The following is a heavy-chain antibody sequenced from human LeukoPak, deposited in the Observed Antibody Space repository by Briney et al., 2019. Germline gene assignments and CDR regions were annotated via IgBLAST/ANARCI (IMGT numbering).Heavy chain of an antibody. V-gene: IGHV3-74*01. Sequence: GGSLRLSCVASGFNVSSTYMNWVRQAPGKGLVWVSRINSDGSTTDYADSVKGRFTISRDNAKNTLFLQMNSLRAEDTAVYYCVRDLELAHYDSSGYAYWGQGTLVTVSS. CDR3: VRDLELAHYDSSGYAY. CDR2: INSDGSTT. J-gene: IGHJ4*02. D-gene: IGHD3-22*01. CDR1: GFNVSSTY.